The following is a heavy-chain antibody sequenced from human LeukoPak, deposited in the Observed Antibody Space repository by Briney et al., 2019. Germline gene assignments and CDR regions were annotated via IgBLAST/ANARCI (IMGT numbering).Heavy chain of an antibody. Sequence: SETLSLTCAVYGGSFSGYYWSWIRQPPGKGLEWIGEINQSGSTNYNASLKSRVTVSVDSSKNQLSLRLSSVTAADTAVYYCAPRGDIEHSYGYGKWFDPWGQGTRVTVSS. CDR3: APRGDIEHSYGYGKWFDP. CDR1: GGSFSGYY. CDR2: INQSGST. D-gene: IGHD5-18*01. V-gene: IGHV4-34*01. J-gene: IGHJ5*02.